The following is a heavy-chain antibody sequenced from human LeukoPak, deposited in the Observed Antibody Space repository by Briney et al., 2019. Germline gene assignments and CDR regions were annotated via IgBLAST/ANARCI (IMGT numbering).Heavy chain of an antibody. CDR3: ARQTRQWLFDY. V-gene: IGHV3-30-3*01. CDR2: ISYDGSNK. J-gene: IGHJ4*02. CDR1: GFTFSSYA. Sequence: GGSLRLSCAASGFTFSSYAMHWVRQAPGKGLEWVAVISYDGSNKYYADSVKGRFTISRDNSKDTLYLQMNSLRAEDTAVYYCARQTRQWLFDYWGQGTLVTVSS. D-gene: IGHD6-19*01.